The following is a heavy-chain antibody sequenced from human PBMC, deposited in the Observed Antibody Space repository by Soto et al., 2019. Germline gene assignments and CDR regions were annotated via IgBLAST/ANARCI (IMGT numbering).Heavy chain of an antibody. Sequence: RRIMKNPRKGLEWIGYIYYSGSTNYNPSLKSRVTLSVDTSKNQFSLKLSSVTAADTAVYYCARLGGSYAVPHFDYWGQGTLVTVFS. V-gene: IGHV4-59*08. J-gene: IGHJ4*02. CDR2: IYYSGST. CDR3: ARLGGSYAVPHFDY. D-gene: IGHD1-26*01.